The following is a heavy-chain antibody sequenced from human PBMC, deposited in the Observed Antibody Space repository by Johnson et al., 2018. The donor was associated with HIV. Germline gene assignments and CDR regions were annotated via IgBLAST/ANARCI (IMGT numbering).Heavy chain of an antibody. D-gene: IGHD6-19*01. CDR3: VRALGGYSSGWYGAFDI. Sequence: EVQLVESGGRVVQPGGSLRLSCAASGFTVSGNYMSWVRQAPGKGLEWVSVIYSGGSTYYADSVKGRFTISRENAKNSLNLQMNSLRAGDTAVYYCVRALGGYSSGWYGAFDIWGQGTMVTVSS. CDR2: IYSGGST. CDR1: GFTVSGNY. V-gene: IGHV3-66*01. J-gene: IGHJ3*02.